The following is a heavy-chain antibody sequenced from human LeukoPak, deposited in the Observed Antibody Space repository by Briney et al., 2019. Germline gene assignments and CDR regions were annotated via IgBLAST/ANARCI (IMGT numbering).Heavy chain of an antibody. V-gene: IGHV4-38-2*02. CDR1: AYSISSGYY. J-gene: IGHJ5*02. CDR2: MYHTGNT. Sequence: PSETLSLTCTVSAYSISSGYYWSWIRQPPGKELEWIGSMYHTGNTYYNPSLKSRVTISVDTSKNQFSLKLSSVTAADTAVYYCARVRMTARRRGYWFDPWGQGTLVTVSS. CDR3: ARVRMTARRRGYWFDP. D-gene: IGHD6-6*01.